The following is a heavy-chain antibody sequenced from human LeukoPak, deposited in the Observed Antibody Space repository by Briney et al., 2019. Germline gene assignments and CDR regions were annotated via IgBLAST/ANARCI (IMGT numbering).Heavy chain of an antibody. CDR2: ISAYNGNT. V-gene: IGHV1-18*01. Sequence: ASVKVSCKASGYTFTSYGISWVRQAPGQALEWRGWISAYNGNTNYAQKLQGRVTLTTDTSTSTAYVALSSLRSDDTAVYCCASLRWSRIDLWGQGTMDTVSS. CDR1: GYTFTSYG. J-gene: IGHJ3*01. D-gene: IGHD4-23*01. CDR3: ASLRWSRIDL.